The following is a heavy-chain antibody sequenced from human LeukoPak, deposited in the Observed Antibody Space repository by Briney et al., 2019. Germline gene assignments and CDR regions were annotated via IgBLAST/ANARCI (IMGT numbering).Heavy chain of an antibody. V-gene: IGHV3-30*03. CDR2: ISYDGSNK. CDR1: GFTFSSYS. CDR3: ARDGGLDSSGPFDY. J-gene: IGHJ4*02. D-gene: IGHD3-22*01. Sequence: GGSLRLSCAASGFTFSSYSMNWVRQAPGKGLEWVAVISYDGSNKYYADSVKGRFTISRDNSKNTLYLQMNSLRAEDTAVYYCARDGGLDSSGPFDYWGQGTLVTVSS.